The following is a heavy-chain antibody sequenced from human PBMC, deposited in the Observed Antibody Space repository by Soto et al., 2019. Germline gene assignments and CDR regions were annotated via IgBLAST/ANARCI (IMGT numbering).Heavy chain of an antibody. CDR1: GFSVSTSGGG. CDR2: IYWDNDK. CDR3: AHKGGRGAGMDV. D-gene: IGHD2-15*01. J-gene: IGHJ6*02. V-gene: IGHV2-5*02. Sequence: SGPTLVNPTQTLTLTCTFSGFSVSTSGGGVAWIRQSPGKALEWLALIYWDNDKRYSPFLQSRVTITKDTSKNQVVLTMTNMDPVDTATYYCAHKGGRGAGMDVWGQGTTVTVSS.